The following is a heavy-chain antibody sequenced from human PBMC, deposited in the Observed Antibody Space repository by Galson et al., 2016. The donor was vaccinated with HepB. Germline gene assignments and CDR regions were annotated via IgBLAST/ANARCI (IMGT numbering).Heavy chain of an antibody. CDR2: ISGTGDST. CDR3: AKSIRGDDYYPFYYYSMDV. V-gene: IGHV3-23*01. Sequence: SLRLSCAPSGFTFTSYVLSWVRQAPGKGLQWVSSISGTGDSTFYADSVKGRPTISRDKSKNTLYLQMNSLRAEDTAVYYCAKSIRGDDYYPFYYYSMDVWGQGTTVTVSS. CDR1: GFTFTSYV. J-gene: IGHJ6*02. D-gene: IGHD3-10*01.